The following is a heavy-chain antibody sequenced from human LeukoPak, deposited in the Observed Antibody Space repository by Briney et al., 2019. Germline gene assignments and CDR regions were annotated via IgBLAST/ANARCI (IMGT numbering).Heavy chain of an antibody. CDR3: ARFVGYKSGYSYGYVYYYYYGMDV. D-gene: IGHD5-18*01. V-gene: IGHV3-30*03. CDR2: ISYDGSNK. Sequence: GGSLRLSCAASGFTFSSYGMHWVRQAPGKGLEWVAVISYDGSNKYYADSVKGRFTISRDNSKNTLYLQMNSLRAEDTAVYYCARFVGYKSGYSYGYVYYYYYGMDVWGQGTTVTVSS. CDR1: GFTFSSYG. J-gene: IGHJ6*02.